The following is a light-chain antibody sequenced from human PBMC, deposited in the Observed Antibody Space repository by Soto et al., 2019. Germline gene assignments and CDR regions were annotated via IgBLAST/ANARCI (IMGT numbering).Light chain of an antibody. Sequence: EIVLTQSPGTLSLSPGERATLSCRASQSVSSSYLAWYQQKPGQAPRLLIHGASSRATGIPDRVSGSGSGTDFTLTISRLEPEDFAVYYCQQYGSASYTFGQGTKLEIK. CDR3: QQYGSASYT. CDR2: GAS. J-gene: IGKJ2*01. CDR1: QSVSSSY. V-gene: IGKV3-20*01.